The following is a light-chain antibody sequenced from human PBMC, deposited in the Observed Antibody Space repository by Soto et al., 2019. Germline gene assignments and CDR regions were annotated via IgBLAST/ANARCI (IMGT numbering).Light chain of an antibody. J-gene: IGKJ5*01. CDR3: QHLNSYPIT. CDR2: AAS. V-gene: IGKV1-9*01. Sequence: DIQLTQSPSFLSASVGDRVTITCRASQDISSYLAWYQQKPGKAPNLLIYAASTLQSGVPSRFSGSGSGTEYTLTISSLHPEDFATYFCQHLNSYPITFGQGTRLQIK. CDR1: QDISSY.